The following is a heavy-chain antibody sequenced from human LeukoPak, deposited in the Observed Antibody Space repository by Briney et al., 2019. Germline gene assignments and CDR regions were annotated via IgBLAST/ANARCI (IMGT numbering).Heavy chain of an antibody. CDR1: GYSFTSYW. Sequence: GESLKISCKGSGYSFTSYWIGWVRQMPGKGLEWTGIIYPGDSDIRYSPSFQGQVTISADKSISTAYLQWSSLKASDTAMYYCARSARDSSGYYLYYFDYWGQGTLVTVSS. D-gene: IGHD3-22*01. CDR2: IYPGDSDI. V-gene: IGHV5-51*01. CDR3: ARSARDSSGYYLYYFDY. J-gene: IGHJ4*02.